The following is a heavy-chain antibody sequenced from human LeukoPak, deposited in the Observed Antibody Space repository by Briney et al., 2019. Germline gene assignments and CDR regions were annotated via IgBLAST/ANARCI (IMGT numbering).Heavy chain of an antibody. Sequence: ASVKVSCKASGYTFTGYYMHWVRQAPGQGLEWMGWINPNSGGTNYAQKFQGRVTMTRDTSISTAYMELSRLRSDDTAVYYCAKDGHDSSGYYYYYYYYMDVWGKGTTVTISS. V-gene: IGHV1-2*02. D-gene: IGHD3-22*01. CDR1: GYTFTGYY. CDR2: INPNSGGT. J-gene: IGHJ6*03. CDR3: AKDGHDSSGYYYYYYYYMDV.